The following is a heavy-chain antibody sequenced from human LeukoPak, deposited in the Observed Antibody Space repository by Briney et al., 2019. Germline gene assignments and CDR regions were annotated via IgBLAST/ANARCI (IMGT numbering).Heavy chain of an antibody. V-gene: IGHV3-74*01. CDR1: GFTFSSYW. CDR2: INSDGSST. CDR3: ARSSTILTGYYYFDY. D-gene: IGHD3-9*01. J-gene: IGHJ4*02. Sequence: PGGSLRLSCAASGFTFSSYWMHWVRQAPGKGLVWVSRINSDGSSTSYADSVKGRFTISRDNAKNTLYLQMNSLRAEDTAVYYCARSSTILTGYYYFDYWGQGTLVTVSS.